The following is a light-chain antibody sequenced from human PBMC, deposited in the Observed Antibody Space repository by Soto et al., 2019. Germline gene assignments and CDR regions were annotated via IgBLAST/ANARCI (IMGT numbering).Light chain of an antibody. V-gene: IGLV2-14*01. CDR2: EVT. J-gene: IGLJ1*01. CDR3: RSYTTCGSSL. CDR1: SSDVGSGDS. Sequence: QSALTQPASVSGSPGQSITISCSGSSSDVGSGDSVSWYQHHPGKAPKLVIYEVTTRPSGVSDRFSGSKSVNTASLTISGLQAEDEADYYCRSYTTCGSSLFGTGTKVTVL.